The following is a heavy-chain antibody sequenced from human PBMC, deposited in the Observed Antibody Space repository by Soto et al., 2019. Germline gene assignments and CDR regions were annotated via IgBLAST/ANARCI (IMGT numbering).Heavy chain of an antibody. CDR1: GGSISSGGYY. CDR2: IYYSGST. D-gene: IGHD5-18*01. Sequence: SETLSLTCTVSGGSISSGGYYWSWIRQHPGKGLEWIEYIYYSGSTYYNPSLKSRVTISVDTSKNQFSLKLSSVTAADTAVYYCASGRGYSYGYGMDVWGQGTTVTVSS. J-gene: IGHJ6*02. CDR3: ASGRGYSYGYGMDV. V-gene: IGHV4-31*03.